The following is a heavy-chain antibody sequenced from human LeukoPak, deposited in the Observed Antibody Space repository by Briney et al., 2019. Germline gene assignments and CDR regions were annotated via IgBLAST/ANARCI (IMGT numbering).Heavy chain of an antibody. CDR2: ISSSGSDI. J-gene: IGHJ4*02. CDR1: GFTFSNYE. V-gene: IGHV3-48*03. CDR3: ARDYGGSSPFDY. D-gene: IGHD4-23*01. Sequence: GGSLRLSCAASGFTFSNYEMHWVRQAPGKGLEWVSYISSSGSDIYYADSVKGRFTISRGNAKNSLYLHMNSLRAEDTAVYYCARDYGGSSPFDYWGQGTLVTVSS.